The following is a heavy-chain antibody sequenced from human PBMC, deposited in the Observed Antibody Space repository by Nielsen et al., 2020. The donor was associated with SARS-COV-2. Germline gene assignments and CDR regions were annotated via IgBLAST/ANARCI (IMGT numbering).Heavy chain of an antibody. CDR2: IYYSGST. D-gene: IGHD5-12*01. CDR3: ARHLSGYDPADY. J-gene: IGHJ4*02. V-gene: IGHV4-31*03. CDR1: GGSISSGGYY. Sequence: SETLSLTCTVSGGSISSGGYYWSWIRQHPGKGLEWIGYIYYSGSTYYNPSLKSRVTISVDTSKNQFSLKLSSVTATDTAIYYCARHLSGYDPADYWGQGTLVTVSS.